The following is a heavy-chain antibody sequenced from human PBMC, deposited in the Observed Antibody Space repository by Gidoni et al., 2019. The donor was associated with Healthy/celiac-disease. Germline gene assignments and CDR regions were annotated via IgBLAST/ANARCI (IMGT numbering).Heavy chain of an antibody. Sequence: QVQLVESGGGVVQPGRSLRLSCAASGFTFSSYGMHWVRQAPGKGLEGVAVIWYDGSNKDYADSVKGRFTISRDNSKNTLYLQMNSLRAEDTAVYYCARGRTSRTGYFDYWGQGTLVTVSS. V-gene: IGHV3-33*01. D-gene: IGHD1-1*01. CDR2: IWYDGSNK. CDR1: GFTFSSYG. J-gene: IGHJ4*02. CDR3: ARGRTSRTGYFDY.